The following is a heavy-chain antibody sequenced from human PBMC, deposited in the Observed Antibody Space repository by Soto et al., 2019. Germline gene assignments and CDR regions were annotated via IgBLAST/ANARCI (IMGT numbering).Heavy chain of an antibody. J-gene: IGHJ6*02. CDR1: GGSISSYY. Sequence: LSLTCTVSGGSISSYYWSWIRQPPGKGLEWIGYIYYSGSTNYNPSLKSRVTISVDTSKNQFSLKLSSVTAADTAVYYCARVVVAGGGYYGMDVWGQGTTVTVSS. D-gene: IGHD6-19*01. CDR3: ARVVVAGGGYYGMDV. V-gene: IGHV4-59*01. CDR2: IYYSGST.